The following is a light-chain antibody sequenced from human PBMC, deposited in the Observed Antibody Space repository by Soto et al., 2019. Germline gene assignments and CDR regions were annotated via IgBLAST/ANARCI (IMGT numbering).Light chain of an antibody. J-gene: IGLJ1*01. V-gene: IGLV2-14*01. CDR2: QVT. Sequence: QSALTQPASVSGSPGQSITISCTGTSSDLAIYNYVSWYQQQPGKAPKLMIYQVTNRPSGVSNRFSGSRSGNTASLTISGLQAEDEADYYCSSYTDSSTQVFGTGTKVTVL. CDR1: SSDLAIYNY. CDR3: SSYTDSSTQV.